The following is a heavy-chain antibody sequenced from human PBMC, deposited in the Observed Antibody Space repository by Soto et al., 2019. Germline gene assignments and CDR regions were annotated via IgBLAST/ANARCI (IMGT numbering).Heavy chain of an antibody. Sequence: PGGSLGLSCEASGVTLRSYAMTWIRQAPGKGLEWVSLISANDVGTYYAESVKTRFTISTDQSRNTVYLQMDSLRADDTAIYYCAKAKNDYNWDNRPPFDYWGQGTLVTVSS. V-gene: IGHV3-23*01. CDR1: GVTLRSYA. J-gene: IGHJ4*02. CDR2: ISANDVGT. D-gene: IGHD1-20*01. CDR3: AKAKNDYNWDNRPPFDY.